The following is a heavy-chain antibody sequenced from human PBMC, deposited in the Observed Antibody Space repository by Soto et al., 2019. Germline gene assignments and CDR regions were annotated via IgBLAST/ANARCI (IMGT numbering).Heavy chain of an antibody. D-gene: IGHD3-10*01. J-gene: IGHJ4*02. Sequence: PSETLSLTCTVSGGSISSGDYYWSWIRQPPGKGLEWIGYIYYSGSTYYNPSLKSRVTISVDTSKNQFSLKLSSVTAADTAVYYCARSQIALRGVTHWGQGTLVTV. V-gene: IGHV4-30-4*01. CDR3: ARSQIALRGVTH. CDR1: GGSISSGDYY. CDR2: IYYSGST.